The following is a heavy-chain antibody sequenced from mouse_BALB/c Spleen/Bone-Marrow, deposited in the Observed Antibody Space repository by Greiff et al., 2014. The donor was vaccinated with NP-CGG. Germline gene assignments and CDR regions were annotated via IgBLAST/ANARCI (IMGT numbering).Heavy chain of an antibody. V-gene: IGHV1-4*01. J-gene: IGHJ3*01. Sequence: VQLQQSGAELAKPGASVKMSCKASGYTFTSYTMHWVKQRPGQGLEWIGYINPSSGNANYNQKFKGKATLTADKSSSTTYMQLKSKMSQEYAVYYCGSSYSYRSSFDYWGQGTPVTVSA. D-gene: IGHD2-14*01. CDR2: INPSSGNA. CDR1: GYTFTSYT. CDR3: GSSYSYRSSFDY.